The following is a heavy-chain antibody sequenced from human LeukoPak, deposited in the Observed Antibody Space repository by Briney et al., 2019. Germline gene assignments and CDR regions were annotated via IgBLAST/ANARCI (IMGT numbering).Heavy chain of an antibody. CDR1: GFTFISYA. V-gene: IGHV3-23*01. D-gene: IGHD3-10*01. J-gene: IGHJ4*02. CDR2: ITGSGEST. Sequence: GGSLRLSFAASGFTFISYALSWVGQAPGKGREWVSTITGSGESTYYADSVKGRFTISRDGSQNTLYLQMNSLRAEDTAVYYCAKGTSASGTYYSAWIYWGQGSLVTVSS. CDR3: AKGTSASGTYYSAWIY.